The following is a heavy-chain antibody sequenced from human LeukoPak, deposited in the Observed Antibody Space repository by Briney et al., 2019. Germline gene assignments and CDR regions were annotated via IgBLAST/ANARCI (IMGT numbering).Heavy chain of an antibody. Sequence: GGSLRLSCAASGFTFSSYAMHWVRQAPGKGLEGVAVISYDGSNKYYADSVKGRFTISRDNSKNTLYLQMNSLRAEDTAVYYCARDRDGSSWYGDAFDIWGQGTMVTVSS. CDR1: GFTFSSYA. CDR3: ARDRDGSSWYGDAFDI. CDR2: ISYDGSNK. V-gene: IGHV3-30*04. J-gene: IGHJ3*02. D-gene: IGHD6-13*01.